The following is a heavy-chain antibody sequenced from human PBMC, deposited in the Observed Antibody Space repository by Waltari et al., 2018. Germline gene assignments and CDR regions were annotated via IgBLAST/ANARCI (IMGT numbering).Heavy chain of an antibody. CDR1: GGSISSYY. Sequence: QVQLQESGPGLVKPSETLSLTCTVSGGSISSYYWSWIRQPPGKGLEWIGYIYYSGSTNYNPSLKSRVTISVDTSKNQFSLKLSSVTAADTAVYYCARGPLYGFLDTWGQGTLVTVSS. V-gene: IGHV4-59*01. CDR3: ARGPLYGFLDT. J-gene: IGHJ5*02. D-gene: IGHD2-2*02. CDR2: IYYSGST.